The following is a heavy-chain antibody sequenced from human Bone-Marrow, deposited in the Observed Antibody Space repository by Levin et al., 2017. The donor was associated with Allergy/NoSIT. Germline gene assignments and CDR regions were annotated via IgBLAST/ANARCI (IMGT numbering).Heavy chain of an antibody. V-gene: IGHV3-33*01. CDR2: TWYDGSKT. J-gene: IGHJ4*02. Sequence: GESLKISCAASGFTFSVYGMHWVRQAPGKGLEWVAFTWYDGSKTYYLDSVKGRFTISRDNSENTLHLQMNNLRAEDTAGYFCARDSLVSSQLDYWGQGTLVSVSS. CDR1: GFTFSVYG. CDR3: ARDSLVSSQLDY. D-gene: IGHD2-2*01.